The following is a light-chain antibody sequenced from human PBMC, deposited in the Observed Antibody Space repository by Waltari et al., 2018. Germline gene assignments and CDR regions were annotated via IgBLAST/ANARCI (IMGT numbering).Light chain of an antibody. CDR3: QQTYTTPPYT. CDR2: GAS. Sequence: DIQMTQSPSSLSASVGDRGTITCRASQTISTSSNWYQHKPGKAPNLLIYGASILNSGVSSRFAGSGSGTAFTLPISNLQRADFATYYCQQTYTTPPYTFGQGTKLELK. V-gene: IGKV1-39*01. CDR1: QTISTS. J-gene: IGKJ2*01.